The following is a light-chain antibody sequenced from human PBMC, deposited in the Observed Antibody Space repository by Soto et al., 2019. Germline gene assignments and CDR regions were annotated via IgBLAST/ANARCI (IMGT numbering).Light chain of an antibody. CDR3: QQLNSYPLT. CDR1: QGISSY. Sequence: IQLTHSPSFLSASAGARVTITXXASQGISSYLAWYQQKPGKAPKLLIYAASTLQSGVPSRFSGSGSGTEFTLTISSLQPEDFATYYCQQLNSYPLTPAQGARLEI. CDR2: AAS. J-gene: IGKJ5*01. V-gene: IGKV1-9*01.